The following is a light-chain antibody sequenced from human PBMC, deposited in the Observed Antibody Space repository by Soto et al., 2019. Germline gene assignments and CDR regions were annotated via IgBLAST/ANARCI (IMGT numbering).Light chain of an antibody. J-gene: IGKJ4*01. CDR2: DAS. CDR1: QSVSSS. Sequence: EIVLTQSPATLSLSPGEGATLSCRAGQSVSSSVAWYQQKPGQAPRLLIYDASNRATGIPFRFSGSGSGTDFTLTISSLEPEDFAVYYCQQRSDWVTFGGGTKVEL. CDR3: QQRSDWVT. V-gene: IGKV3-11*01.